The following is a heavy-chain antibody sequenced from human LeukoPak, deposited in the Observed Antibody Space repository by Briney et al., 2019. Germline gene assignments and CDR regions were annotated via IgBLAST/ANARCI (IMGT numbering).Heavy chain of an antibody. J-gene: IGHJ6*03. Sequence: SETLSLTCTASGGSISNYYWSWIRQPPGKGLEWIGYIYASGGTNYNPSLKSRVTISVDTSKNQFSLRLSSVTAADTAMYYCARLTGYQQPTGGYYYYMDVWGKGTTVTVSS. CDR3: ARLTGYQQPTGGYYYYMDV. CDR1: GGSISNYY. V-gene: IGHV4-4*09. D-gene: IGHD6-13*01. CDR2: IYASGGT.